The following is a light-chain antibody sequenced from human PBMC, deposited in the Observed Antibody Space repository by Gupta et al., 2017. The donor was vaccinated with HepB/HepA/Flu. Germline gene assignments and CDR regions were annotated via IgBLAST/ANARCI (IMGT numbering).Light chain of an antibody. Sequence: QSALTQPRSVSVSPGQSVTISCTGTSSDVGGYNYVSWYQQHPGKAPKLMIYDVNKRPSGVPDHFSGSKSGNTASLTISGLQAEDEADYYCSSYAGTYTFVVFGGGTKLTVL. CDR1: SSDVGGYNY. CDR2: DVN. V-gene: IGLV2-11*01. CDR3: SSYAGTYTFVV. J-gene: IGLJ2*01.